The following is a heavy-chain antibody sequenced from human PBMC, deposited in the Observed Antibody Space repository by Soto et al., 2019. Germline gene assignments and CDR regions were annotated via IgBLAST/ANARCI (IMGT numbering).Heavy chain of an antibody. CDR3: ARVGGFGATTIDY. D-gene: IGHD3-10*01. CDR1: GGSISSGGYS. CDR2: IYYSGTT. J-gene: IGHJ4*02. V-gene: IGHV4-30-2*05. Sequence: SETLSLTWAVSGGSISSGGYSWSWIRQPPGKGLEWIGYIYYSGTTYYNPSLKSRVTISVDTSKNQFSLKLSSVTAADTAVYYCARVGGFGATTIDYWGQGTLVIVSS.